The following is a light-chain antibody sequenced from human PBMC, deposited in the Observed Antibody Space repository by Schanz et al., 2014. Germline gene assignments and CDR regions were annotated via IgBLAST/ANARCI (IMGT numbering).Light chain of an antibody. CDR1: SGSVSTSYY. J-gene: IGLJ3*02. CDR3: ARYMDSGTWV. V-gene: IGLV8-61*01. CDR2: STN. Sequence: QTVVTQEPSFSVSPGGTVTLTCALNSGSVSTSYYPSWYQQTPGQAPRTLIFSTNSRSSGVPDRFSGSILGNKAALTITGAQADDESNYYSARYMDSGTWVFAGGPKLTVL.